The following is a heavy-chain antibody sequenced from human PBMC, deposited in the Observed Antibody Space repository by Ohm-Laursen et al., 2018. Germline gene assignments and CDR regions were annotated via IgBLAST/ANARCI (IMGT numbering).Heavy chain of an antibody. V-gene: IGHV5-51*03. CDR3: AFQGDTSANNAFAI. J-gene: IGHJ3*02. D-gene: IGHD1-26*01. CDR1: GYSFTSYW. Sequence: GESLRISCKGSGYSFTSYWIAWVRQMPGKGLEWMGIIYPGDSDTRYSPSFQGQVTISVDKSISTAYLQWSSLKASDTAMYYCAFQGDTSANNAFAIWGQGTMVIVSS. CDR2: IYPGDSDT.